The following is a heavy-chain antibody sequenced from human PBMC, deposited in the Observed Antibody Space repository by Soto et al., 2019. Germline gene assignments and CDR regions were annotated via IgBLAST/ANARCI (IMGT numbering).Heavy chain of an antibody. J-gene: IGHJ6*02. V-gene: IGHV3-30*18. CDR1: GFTLSSYG. Sequence: QVQLVESGGGVVQPGRSLRLSCAGSGFTLSSYGMHWVRQAPGEGLEWVAVISYDGSNKYYADSVKGRFTISRDNSKNTLYLQMNSLRAEDTAVYYCAKATWEPGRYMNELYMDVWGQGTTVTVSS. D-gene: IGHD1-26*01. CDR2: ISYDGSNK. CDR3: AKATWEPGRYMNELYMDV.